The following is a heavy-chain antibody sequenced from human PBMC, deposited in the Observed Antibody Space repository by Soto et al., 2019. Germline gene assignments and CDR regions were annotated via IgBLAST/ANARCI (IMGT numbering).Heavy chain of an antibody. V-gene: IGHV4-39*01. Sequence: QLQRQESGPGLVKPSETLSLTCTVSGGSISSSSYYWGWIRQPPGKGLEWIGSIYYSGSTYYNPSLNSRVTISLDTSKNQFNLKLISVTAADTAVYYCARTGTGYYDSSGYYYYWGQGTLVTVSS. J-gene: IGHJ4*02. D-gene: IGHD3-22*01. CDR1: GGSISSSSYY. CDR2: IYYSGST. CDR3: ARTGTGYYDSSGYYYY.